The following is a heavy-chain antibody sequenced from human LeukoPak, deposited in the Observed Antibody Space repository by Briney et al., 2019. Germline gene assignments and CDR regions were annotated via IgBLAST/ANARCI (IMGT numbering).Heavy chain of an antibody. J-gene: IGHJ6*03. CDR1: GGSISSGGYY. Sequence: PSETLSLTCTVSGGSISSGGYYWSWIRQPPGKGLEWIGYIYHSGSTYYNPSLKSRVTISVDRSKNQFSLKLSSVTAADTAVYYCARGVVPAATGYYMDVWGKGTTVTVSS. CDR2: IYHSGST. CDR3: ARGVVPAATGYYMDV. D-gene: IGHD2-2*01. V-gene: IGHV4-30-2*01.